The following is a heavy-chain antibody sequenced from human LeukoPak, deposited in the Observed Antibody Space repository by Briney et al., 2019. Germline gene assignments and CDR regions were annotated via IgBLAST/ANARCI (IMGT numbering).Heavy chain of an antibody. D-gene: IGHD1-26*01. V-gene: IGHV3-23*01. CDR2: ISGSGGST. Sequence: PGGSLRLSCAASGFTFSSYAMSWVRQAPGKGLEWVSAISGSGGSTYYADSVKGRFTISRDNSKNTLYLQMNSLRAEDTAVYYCAKDRGIVGATIWFHPWPQGTLVTVPS. CDR3: AKDRGIVGATIWFHP. J-gene: IGHJ5*02. CDR1: GFTFSSYA.